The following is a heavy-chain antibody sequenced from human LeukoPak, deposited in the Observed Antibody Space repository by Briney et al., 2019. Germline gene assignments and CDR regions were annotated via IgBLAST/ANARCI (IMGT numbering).Heavy chain of an antibody. V-gene: IGHV3-74*01. CDR3: ARAEYYGSRIYTDYYYGMDV. Sequence: GGSLRLSCAASGFTFSSYWMHWVRQAPGKGLVWVSRINSDGSSTSYADSVKGRFTISRDNAKNTLYLQMNSLRAEDTAVYYCARAEYYGSRIYTDYYYGMDVWGQGTTVTVSS. CDR1: GFTFSSYW. CDR2: INSDGSST. J-gene: IGHJ6*02. D-gene: IGHD3-10*01.